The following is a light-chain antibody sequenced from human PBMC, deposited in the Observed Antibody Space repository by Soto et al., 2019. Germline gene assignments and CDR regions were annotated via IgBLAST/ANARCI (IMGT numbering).Light chain of an antibody. V-gene: IGKV1-27*01. CDR2: AAS. CDR1: QGISNY. Sequence: DIQMPQSPSSLSASVGARAPITGRASQGISNYLAWYQQKPGKVPKLLIYAASTLQSGVPSRFSGSGSGTDFTLTISSLQPEDVATYYCQHYNSAPLTFGKGTRLENK. J-gene: IGKJ5*01. CDR3: QHYNSAPLT.